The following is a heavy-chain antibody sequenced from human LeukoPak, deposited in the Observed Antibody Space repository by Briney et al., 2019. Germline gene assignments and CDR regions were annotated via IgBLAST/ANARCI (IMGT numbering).Heavy chain of an antibody. V-gene: IGHV1-2*02. CDR2: INPNSGGT. D-gene: IGHD2-8*01. Sequence: ASVKVSCKASGYTFTGYYMHWVRQAPGQGLEWMGWINPNSGGTNYAQKFQGRVTMTRDTSISTAYMELSRLRSDDTAVYYCARDLRLMALPTPFDYWGQGTLVTVSS. CDR3: ARDLRLMALPTPFDY. CDR1: GYTFTGYY. J-gene: IGHJ4*02.